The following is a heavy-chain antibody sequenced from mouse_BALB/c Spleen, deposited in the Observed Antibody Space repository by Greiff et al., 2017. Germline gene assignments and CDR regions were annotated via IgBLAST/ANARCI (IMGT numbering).Heavy chain of an antibody. CDR1: GFTFSSFG. Sequence: EVQLVESGGGLVQPGGSRKLSCAASGFTFSSFGMHWVRQAPEKGLEWVAYISSGSSTIYYADTVKGRFTISRDNPKNTLFLQMTSLRSEDTAMYYCARSGVVNPAWFAYWGQGTLVTVSA. V-gene: IGHV5-17*02. CDR3: ARSGVVNPAWFAY. J-gene: IGHJ3*01. CDR2: ISSGSSTI.